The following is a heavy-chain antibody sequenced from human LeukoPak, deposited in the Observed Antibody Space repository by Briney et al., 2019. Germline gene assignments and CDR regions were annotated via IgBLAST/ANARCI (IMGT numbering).Heavy chain of an antibody. V-gene: IGHV1-18*04. CDR3: ARDSDHSGNGNRDWFDP. D-gene: IGHD4-11*01. CDR1: GFRFSSYG. CDR2: ISNYFGVT. Sequence: GASVNVSCKASGFRFSSYGVSWVRQAPGQGLEWMGWISNYFGVTHYAEKFEDRVTMTVDTSTTTVYMELRSLKYDDTAIYYCARDSDHSGNGNRDWFDPWGQRTVVTVSS. J-gene: IGHJ5*02.